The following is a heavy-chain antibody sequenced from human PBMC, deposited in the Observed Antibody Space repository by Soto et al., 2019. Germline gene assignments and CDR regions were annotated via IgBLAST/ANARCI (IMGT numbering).Heavy chain of an antibody. CDR2: INPNSGGT. V-gene: IGHV1-2*04. J-gene: IGHJ4*02. CDR3: ASRYCSSTSCVDY. CDR1: GYTFTGYY. Sequence: GASVKVSCKASGYTFTGYYMHWVRQAPGQGLEWMGWINPNSGGTNYAQKFQGWVTMTRDTSISTAYMELSRLRSEDTAVYYCASRYCSSTSCVDYWGQGTLVTVSS. D-gene: IGHD2-2*01.